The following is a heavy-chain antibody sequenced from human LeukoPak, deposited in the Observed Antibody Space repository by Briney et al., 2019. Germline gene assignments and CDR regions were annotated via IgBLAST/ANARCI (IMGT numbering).Heavy chain of an antibody. CDR3: ARGIQLWSPFDY. CDR1: GGSISSSSYY. V-gene: IGHV4-39*07. J-gene: IGHJ4*02. D-gene: IGHD5-18*01. CDR2: IYYSGST. Sequence: SETLSLTCTVSGGSISSSSYYWGWIRQPPGKGLEWIGSIYYSGSTYYNPSLKSRVTISLDTSKNRFSLRLSSVTAADTAVYYCARGIQLWSPFDYWGQGTLVTVSS.